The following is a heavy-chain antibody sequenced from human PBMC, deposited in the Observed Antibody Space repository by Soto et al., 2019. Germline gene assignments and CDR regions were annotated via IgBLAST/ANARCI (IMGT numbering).Heavy chain of an antibody. Sequence: QVQLVQSGAEVKKAGASVKVSCKASGYTFFSYGISWVRQAPGQGLEWMGWISPYNGDTNYALNLQGRVSMTTDTSTSIAYMELRSLKPYDTGVYNCASALRTLSPSQFLVTTMDIWGQGTLVTVSS. D-gene: IGHD3-22*01. CDR3: ASALRTLSPSQFLVTTMDI. CDR1: GYTFFSYG. CDR2: ISPYNGDT. J-gene: IGHJ1*01. V-gene: IGHV1-18*01.